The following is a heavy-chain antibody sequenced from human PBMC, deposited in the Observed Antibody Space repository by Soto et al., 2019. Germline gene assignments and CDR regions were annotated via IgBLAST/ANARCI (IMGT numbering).Heavy chain of an antibody. J-gene: IGHJ5*02. CDR3: ARGLINWFDP. CDR1: GGSFSGYY. CDR2: INHSGRT. V-gene: IGHV4-34*01. Sequence: SETLSLTCAVYGGSFSGYYWSWIRQPPGKGLEWIGEINHSGRTNYNPSLKSRVTISVDTSKNQFSLKLSSVTAADTAVYYCARGLINWFDPWGQGTMVTVSS.